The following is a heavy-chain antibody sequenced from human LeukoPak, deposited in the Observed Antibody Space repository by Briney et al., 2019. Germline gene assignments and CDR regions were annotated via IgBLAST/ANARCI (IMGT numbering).Heavy chain of an antibody. CDR3: ARAVLDILTGYEHFDY. J-gene: IGHJ4*02. CDR2: IKQDGSEK. Sequence: GGSLRLSCAASGFTLSSYWMSCVRQAPGKGLEWVTNIKQDGSEKYYVDSVKGRFTISRDNAKNSLYLQMNSLRAEDTAVYYCARAVLDILTGYEHFDYWGQGTLVTVSS. D-gene: IGHD3-9*01. V-gene: IGHV3-7*01. CDR1: GFTLSSYW.